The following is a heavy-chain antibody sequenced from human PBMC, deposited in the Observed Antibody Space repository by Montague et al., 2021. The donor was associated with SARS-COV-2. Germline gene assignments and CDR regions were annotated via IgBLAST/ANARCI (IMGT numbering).Heavy chain of an antibody. CDR2: KYYSGST. Sequence: SETLSLTCIVSGGSTNYYYWSWIRQSPGKGLEWIGYKYYSGSTNXNPTLKSRVTMSIDRSKNQFSLKLRSVTAADTAVYYCARVARYCTNGVRQTYYYYGLDVWGQGTTVTVSS. CDR1: GGSTNYYY. D-gene: IGHD2-8*01. J-gene: IGHJ6*02. V-gene: IGHV4-59*01. CDR3: ARVARYCTNGVRQTYYYYGLDV.